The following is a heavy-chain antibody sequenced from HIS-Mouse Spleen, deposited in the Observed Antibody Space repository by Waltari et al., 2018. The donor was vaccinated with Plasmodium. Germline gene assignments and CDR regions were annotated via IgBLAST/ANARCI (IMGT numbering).Heavy chain of an antibody. D-gene: IGHD6-13*01. Sequence: EVQLVESGGGLVQPGGSLRLLCAASGFTFSSYLMSWGRQAPGKGLEWVANIKQDGSEKYYVDSVKGRFTISRDNAKNSLYLQMNSLRAEDTAVYYCASSWYWYFDLWGRGTLVTVSS. CDR2: IKQDGSEK. CDR1: GFTFSSYL. J-gene: IGHJ2*01. V-gene: IGHV3-7*01. CDR3: ASSWYWYFDL.